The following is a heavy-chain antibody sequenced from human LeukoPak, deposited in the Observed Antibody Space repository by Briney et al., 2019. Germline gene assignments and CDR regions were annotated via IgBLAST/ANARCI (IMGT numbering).Heavy chain of an antibody. J-gene: IGHJ6*03. CDR1: GGSISSSSYY. D-gene: IGHD3-16*01. Sequence: SSETLSLTCTVSGGSISSSSYYWGWIRQPPGKGLEWLGTIYYRGTTYYNPSLKSRVTISVDTSKNQFSLRLNSVTAADTAVYYCARDGRGSYGFGYYYYYMDVWGKGTTVTISS. CDR2: IYYRGTT. V-gene: IGHV4-39*07. CDR3: ARDGRGSYGFGYYYYYMDV.